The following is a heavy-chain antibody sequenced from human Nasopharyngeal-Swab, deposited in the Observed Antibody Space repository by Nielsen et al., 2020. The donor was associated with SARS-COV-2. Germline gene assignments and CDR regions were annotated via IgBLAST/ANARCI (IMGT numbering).Heavy chain of an antibody. V-gene: IGHV4-61*02. D-gene: IGHD1-26*01. Sequence: SETLSLTCTVSGGSISSGSYYWSWIRQPAGKGLEWIGRIYTSGSTNYNPSLKSRVTISVDTSKNQFSLKLSSVTAADTAVYYCAREWREYSGTYWAYYYYGMDVWGQGTTVTVSS. CDR1: GGSISSGSYY. CDR3: AREWREYSGTYWAYYYYGMDV. J-gene: IGHJ6*02. CDR2: IYTSGST.